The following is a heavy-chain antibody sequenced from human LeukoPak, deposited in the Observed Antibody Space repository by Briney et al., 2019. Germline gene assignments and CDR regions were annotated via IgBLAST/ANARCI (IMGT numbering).Heavy chain of an antibody. Sequence: GGSLRLSCAASQFTFSTYGMHWVRQAPGKGLEWVAVISFDANAKYYTDSVRGRFTISRDNSKNTLYLEMNSLRAEDTAVYYCAKDGRHGYNHPSYYFDNLGQGTLVTVSS. CDR3: AKDGRHGYNHPSYYFDN. CDR1: QFTFSTYG. CDR2: ISFDANAK. J-gene: IGHJ4*02. D-gene: IGHD5-24*01. V-gene: IGHV3-30*18.